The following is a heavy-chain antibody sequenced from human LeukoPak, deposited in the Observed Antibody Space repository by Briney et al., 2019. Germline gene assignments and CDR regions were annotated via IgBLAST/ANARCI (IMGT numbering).Heavy chain of an antibody. CDR3: ARGDGYNFFDY. CDR2: FYVGGAT. J-gene: IGHJ4*02. D-gene: IGHD5-24*01. Sequence: PGGSLSLSFAASGFRFTNNYMSWVRQAPGKGLEWVSVFYVGGATYYADSVRGRFTISRDNSENTLYLQMKSLRAEDTAVYYCARGDGYNFFDYWGQGTLVTVSS. CDR1: GFRFTNNY. V-gene: IGHV3-53*01.